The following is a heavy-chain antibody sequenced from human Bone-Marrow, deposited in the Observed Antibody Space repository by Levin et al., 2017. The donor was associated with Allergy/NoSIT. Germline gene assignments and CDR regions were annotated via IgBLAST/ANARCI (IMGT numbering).Heavy chain of an antibody. J-gene: IGHJ4*02. Sequence: GESLKISCAASGFTFSDYYMSWIRQAPGKGLEWVSYISSSGSTIYYADSVKGRFTISRDNAKNSLYLQMNSLRAEDTAVYYCASRSLSGSFPIGYYFDYWGQGTLVTVSS. V-gene: IGHV3-11*01. CDR1: GFTFSDYY. CDR2: ISSSGSTI. D-gene: IGHD1-26*01. CDR3: ASRSLSGSFPIGYYFDY.